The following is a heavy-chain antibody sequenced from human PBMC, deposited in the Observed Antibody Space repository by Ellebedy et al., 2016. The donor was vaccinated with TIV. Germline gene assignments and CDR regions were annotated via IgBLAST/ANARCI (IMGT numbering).Heavy chain of an antibody. CDR1: GFTFDDYA. CDR3: ARESEWEVPDY. J-gene: IGHJ4*02. D-gene: IGHD1-26*01. V-gene: IGHV3-9*01. Sequence: GGSLRLSXAASGFTFDDYAMHWVRQAPGKGLEWVSGISWNSDKIGYADSVKGRFTISRDNAKNSLYLQMNSLRAEDTAVYYCARESEWEVPDYWGQGTLVTVSS. CDR2: ISWNSDKI.